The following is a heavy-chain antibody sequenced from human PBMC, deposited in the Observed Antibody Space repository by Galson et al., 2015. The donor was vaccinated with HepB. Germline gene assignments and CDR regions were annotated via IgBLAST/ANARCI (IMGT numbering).Heavy chain of an antibody. V-gene: IGHV1-18*04. J-gene: IGHJ6*02. CDR1: GYTFTSYG. CDR2: ISAYNGNT. CDR3: ARGRIDYGEIKNPKSPYYYYGMDV. D-gene: IGHD4-17*01. Sequence: QSGAEVKKPGASVKVSCKASGYTFTSYGISWVRQAPGQGLEWMGWISAYNGNTNYAQKLQGRVTMTTDTSTSTAYMELRSLRSDDTAVYYCARGRIDYGEIKNPKSPYYYYGMDVWGQGTTVTVSS.